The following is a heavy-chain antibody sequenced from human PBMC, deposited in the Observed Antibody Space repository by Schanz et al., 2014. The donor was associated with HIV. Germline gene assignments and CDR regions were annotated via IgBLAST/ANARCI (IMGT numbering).Heavy chain of an antibody. CDR2: LIPIFGTP. Sequence: QVQLVQSGAEVKKPGSSVKVSCKTSGDSFTSDAINWVRQAPGQGLEWMGGLIPIFGTPNYAQKFQGRVTITADESTSTAYMELSSLRSADTAVYFCARAAFSSEYYYGMDVWGQGTTVTVSS. J-gene: IGHJ6*02. CDR3: ARAAFSSEYYYGMDV. D-gene: IGHD3-3*02. V-gene: IGHV1-69*01. CDR1: GDSFTSDA.